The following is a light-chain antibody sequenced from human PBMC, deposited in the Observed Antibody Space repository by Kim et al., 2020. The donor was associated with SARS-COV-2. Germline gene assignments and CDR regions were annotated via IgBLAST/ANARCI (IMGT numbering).Light chain of an antibody. CDR3: QVWDSSSDQGV. V-gene: IGLV3-21*04. CDR2: YDS. Sequence: PGKTARITCGGDNSGSKRGSGYQRNTGQAPVLVIYYDSDRPSGTPERFSGSNSGNTATLTISRVEAGDEADYYCQVWDSSSDQGVFGGGTQLTVL. J-gene: IGLJ3*02. CDR1: NSGSKR.